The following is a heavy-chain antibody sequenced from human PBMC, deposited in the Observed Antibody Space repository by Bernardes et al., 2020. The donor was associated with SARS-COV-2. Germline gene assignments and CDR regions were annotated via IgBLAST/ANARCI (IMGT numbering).Heavy chain of an antibody. V-gene: IGHV3-49*03. J-gene: IGHJ4*02. D-gene: IGHD2-2*01. CDR1: GFTFGDYA. CDR3: TRDPAYQLPVGIFDY. Sequence: GGSLRLSCTASGFTFGDYAMSWFRQAPGKGLEWVGFIRSKAYGGTTEYAASVKGRFTISRDDSKSIAYLQMNSLKTEDTAVYYCTRDPAYQLPVGIFDYWGQGTLVTVSS. CDR2: IRSKAYGGTT.